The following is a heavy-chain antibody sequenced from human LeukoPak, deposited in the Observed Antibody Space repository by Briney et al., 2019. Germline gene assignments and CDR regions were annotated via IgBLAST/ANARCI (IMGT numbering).Heavy chain of an antibody. CDR2: IYYSGST. V-gene: IGHV4-59*12. CDR3: AREALTYYDFWSGYPYWYFDL. D-gene: IGHD3-3*01. Sequence: SETLSLTCTVSGGSISSYYWSWIRQPPGKGLEWIGYIYYSGSTNYNPSLKSRVTISVDTSKNQFSLKLSSVTAADTAVYYCAREALTYYDFWSGYPYWYFDLWGRGTLVTVSS. J-gene: IGHJ2*01. CDR1: GGSISSYY.